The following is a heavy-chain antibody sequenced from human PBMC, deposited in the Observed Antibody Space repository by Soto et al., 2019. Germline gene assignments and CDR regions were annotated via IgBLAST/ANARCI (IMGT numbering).Heavy chain of an antibody. D-gene: IGHD2-21*02. V-gene: IGHV1-18*01. Sequence: ASVKVSCKASGYTFTSYGISWVRQAPGQGLEWMGWISAYNGNTNYAQKLQGRVTMTTDTSTSTAYMELRSLRSDDTAIYYSGTTYYNPSLKSRVTISVDTSKNQFSLKLSSVTAADTAVYYCAREALTGLGFLRPLVPDKRPYFDYWGQGTLVTVSS. CDR3: GTTYYNPSLKSRVTISVDTSKNQFSLKLSSVTAADTAVYYCAREALTGLGFLRPLVPDKRPYFDY. J-gene: IGHJ4*02. CDR2: ISAYNGNT. CDR1: GYTFTSYG.